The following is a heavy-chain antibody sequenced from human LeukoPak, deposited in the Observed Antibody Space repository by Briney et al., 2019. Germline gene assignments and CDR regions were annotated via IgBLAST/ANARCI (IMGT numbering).Heavy chain of an antibody. V-gene: IGHV1-2*04. D-gene: IGHD2-15*01. CDR2: INPNSGGT. CDR3: AVEGYCSGGSCPLGY. J-gene: IGHJ4*02. CDR1: GYTFTGYY. Sequence: PLASVKVSCKASGYTFTGYYMHWVRHAPGPGLEGMGWINPNSGGTNYAQTVQGWFTMTRDTSISTAYMELSRLRSDDTAVYYCAVEGYCSGGSCPLGYWGQGTLVTVSS.